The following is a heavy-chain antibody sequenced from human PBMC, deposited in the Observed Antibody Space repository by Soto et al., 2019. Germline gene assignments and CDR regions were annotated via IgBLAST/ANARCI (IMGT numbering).Heavy chain of an antibody. D-gene: IGHD6-13*01. CDR2: IYSSGGT. V-gene: IGHV4-4*08. CDR1: GGSISSYY. J-gene: IGHJ4*02. CDR3: ARESRSWYGSIWDY. Sequence: SETLSLTCTVSGGSISSYYWSWIRQPPGKGLEWIGYIYSSGGTNYNPSLKSRVTISVDTSKNQFSLKLSSVTAADTAVYYCARESRSWYGSIWDYWGQGTLVTVSS.